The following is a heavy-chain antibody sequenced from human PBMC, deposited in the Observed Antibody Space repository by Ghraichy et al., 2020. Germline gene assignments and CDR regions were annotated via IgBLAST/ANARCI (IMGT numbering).Heavy chain of an antibody. D-gene: IGHD2-8*02. CDR2: TSFDGGIT. CDR3: VRNLKGYCTSADCFYYYMDV. V-gene: IGHV3-30-3*01. J-gene: IGHJ6*03. CDR1: GFSLSNHI. Sequence: GALRLSCAASGFSLSNHIMHWVRQAPGKGLEWLAVTSFDGGITYYADSVKDRFTMSRDNSKNTLSLQMSSLTAADTAVYYCVRNLKGYCTSADCFYYYMDVWGKGTTVTVSS.